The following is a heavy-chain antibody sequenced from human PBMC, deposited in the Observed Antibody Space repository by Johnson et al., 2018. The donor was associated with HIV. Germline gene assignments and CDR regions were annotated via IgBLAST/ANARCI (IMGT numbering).Heavy chain of an antibody. CDR2: ISFDGSNK. CDR3: TTAARVIVVVIANGCDAFDI. Sequence: QVQLVESGGGVVQPGRSLRLSCAASGFTFSSYAMHWVRQAPGKGLEWVAVISFDGSNKYQADSVKGRFTISRDNSKNTLYLQMNSLKTEDTAVYYCTTAARVIVVVIANGCDAFDIWGQGTMVTVSS. J-gene: IGHJ3*02. D-gene: IGHD2-21*01. V-gene: IGHV3-30*07. CDR1: GFTFSSYA.